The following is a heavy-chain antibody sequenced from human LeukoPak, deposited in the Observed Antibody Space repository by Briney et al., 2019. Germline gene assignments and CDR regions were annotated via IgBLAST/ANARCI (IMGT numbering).Heavy chain of an antibody. CDR2: IYYTGST. V-gene: IGHV4-59*12. J-gene: IGHJ4*02. CDR3: ARDNYYDSRGYYRPFDY. Sequence: SETLSLTCTVSGGSISSYYWSWIRQPPGKGLEWIGYIYYTGSTNYNPSLKSRVTISIDASKNQFSLKLSSVTAADTAVYYCARDNYYDSRGYYRPFDYWGQGTLVTVSS. D-gene: IGHD3-22*01. CDR1: GGSISSYY.